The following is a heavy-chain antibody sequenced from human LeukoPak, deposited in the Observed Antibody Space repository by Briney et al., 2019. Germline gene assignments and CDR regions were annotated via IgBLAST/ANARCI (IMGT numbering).Heavy chain of an antibody. D-gene: IGHD3-22*01. V-gene: IGHV4-59*01. J-gene: IGHJ2*01. CDR2: IYYSGST. CDR3: ARVDYYDSSGYSTDWYFDL. CDR1: GGSISSYY. Sequence: SETLSLTCTVSGGSISSYYWSWIRQPPGKGLEWIGYIYYSGSTNYNPSLKSRVTISVDTSKNQFSLKLSSVAAADTAVYYCARVDYYDSSGYSTDWYFDLWGRGTLVTVSS.